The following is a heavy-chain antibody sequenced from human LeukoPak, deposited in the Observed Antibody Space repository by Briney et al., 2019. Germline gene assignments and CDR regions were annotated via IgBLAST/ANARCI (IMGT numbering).Heavy chain of an antibody. CDR2: ISSSSSTI. V-gene: IGHV3-48*01. CDR1: GFTFSSYS. Sequence: GSLRLSFAASGFTFSSYSMNWVRQAPGKGLEWVSYISSSSSTIYYADSVKGRFTISRDNAKNSLYLQMNSLRAEDTAVYYCASGQSGYSSRYFQHWGQGTLVTVSS. J-gene: IGHJ1*01. D-gene: IGHD3-22*01. CDR3: ASGQSGYSSRYFQH.